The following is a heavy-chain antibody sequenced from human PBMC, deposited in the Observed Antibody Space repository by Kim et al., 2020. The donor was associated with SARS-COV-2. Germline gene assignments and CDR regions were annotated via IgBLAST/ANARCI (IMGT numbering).Heavy chain of an antibody. CDR1: DDPISTNSHY. D-gene: IGHD6-13*01. J-gene: IGHJ4*02. V-gene: IGHV4-39*07. CDR2: IDYSGYI. Sequence: SETLSLTCTVSDDPISTNSHYWGWIRQPPGKGLEWIGSIDYSGYIYYNPSLESRVTISVDKSKRQFSLNLSSVTAADTAVYYCVRDLNLSWYYYWGPGTMVTVSS. CDR3: VRDLNLSWYYY.